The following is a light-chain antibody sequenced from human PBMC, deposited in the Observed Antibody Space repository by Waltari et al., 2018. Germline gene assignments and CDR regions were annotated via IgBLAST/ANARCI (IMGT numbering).Light chain of an antibody. V-gene: IGLV2-8*01. CDR1: SIYVGDYAY. J-gene: IGLJ3*02. CDR2: EVS. Sequence: QSALTQPPSASGSPGQSVTISCPGPSIYVGDYAYVSWYQPPPGKAPKLIIYEVSKRPSGVPDRFSGSKSGNTASLTVSGLQAEDEADYYCGSFAGSINWVFGGGTKLTVL. CDR3: GSFAGSINWV.